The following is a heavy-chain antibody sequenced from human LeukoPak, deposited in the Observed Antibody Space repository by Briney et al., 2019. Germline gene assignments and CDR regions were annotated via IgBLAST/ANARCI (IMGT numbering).Heavy chain of an antibody. CDR2: IYTSGST. CDR1: GGSISSGSYY. D-gene: IGHD3-10*01. J-gene: IGHJ4*02. V-gene: IGHV4-61*02. Sequence: PSETLSLTCAVSGGSISSGSYYWSWIRQPAGKGLEWIGRIYTSGSTNYNPSLKSRVTISVDTSKNQFSLKLSSVTAADTAVYYCARDMVRGSFGYWGQGTLVTVSS. CDR3: ARDMVRGSFGY.